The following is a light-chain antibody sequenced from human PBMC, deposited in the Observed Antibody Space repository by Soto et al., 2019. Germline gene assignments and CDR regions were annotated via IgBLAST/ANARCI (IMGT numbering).Light chain of an antibody. CDR1: QTISSS. J-gene: IGKJ2*01. CDR3: QQHNVYTAVT. CDR2: DAT. V-gene: IGKV1-5*01. Sequence: DIQMTQSPSTLSSSVGYRVTITCLASQTISSSLAWYQFKPGKAPKLLIFDATTLHTGVPSRFSGSGFGTEFTLTITGLQPDDFANYYCQQHNVYTAVTFGQGTKVDIK.